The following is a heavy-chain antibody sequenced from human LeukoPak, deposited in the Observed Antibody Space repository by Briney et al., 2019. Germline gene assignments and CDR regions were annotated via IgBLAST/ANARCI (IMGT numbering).Heavy chain of an antibody. CDR1: GFTFSSYG. Sequence: GGSLRLSCAASGFTFSSYGMHWVRQAPGKGLEWVSSISSSSSYIFYADSVKGRFTISRDNAKNSLYLQMNSLRAEDTAVYYCARNDYGDYGGYFDYWGQGTLVTVSS. CDR2: ISSSSSYI. V-gene: IGHV3-21*01. CDR3: ARNDYGDYGGYFDY. D-gene: IGHD4-17*01. J-gene: IGHJ4*02.